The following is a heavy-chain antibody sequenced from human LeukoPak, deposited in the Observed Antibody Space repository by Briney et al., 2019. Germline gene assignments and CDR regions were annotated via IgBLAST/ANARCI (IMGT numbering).Heavy chain of an antibody. J-gene: IGHJ4*02. CDR2: INHSGST. CDR1: GGSFSGYY. Sequence: SETLSLTCAVYGGSFSGYYWSWIRQPPGKGLEWIGEINHSGSTNYNPSFKSRVTISVDTSKNQFSLKLSSVTAADTAVYYCAMIAAGGYWGQGTLVTVSS. D-gene: IGHD6-13*01. CDR3: AMIAAGGY. V-gene: IGHV4-34*01.